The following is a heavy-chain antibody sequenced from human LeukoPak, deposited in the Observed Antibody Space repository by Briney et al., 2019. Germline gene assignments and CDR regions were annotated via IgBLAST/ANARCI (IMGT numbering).Heavy chain of an antibody. CDR1: GFTFSSYS. V-gene: IGHV3-48*02. CDR2: ISSCSSTI. Sequence: PGGSLRLSCAASGFTFSSYSMNWVRQAPGKGLEWVSYISSCSSTIYYADSVKGRFTISRDNAKNSLYLQMNSLRDEDTAVYYCARTGYSSSSGWAYYYYYYMDVWGKGTTVTVSS. D-gene: IGHD6-6*01. CDR3: ARTGYSSSSGWAYYYYYYMDV. J-gene: IGHJ6*03.